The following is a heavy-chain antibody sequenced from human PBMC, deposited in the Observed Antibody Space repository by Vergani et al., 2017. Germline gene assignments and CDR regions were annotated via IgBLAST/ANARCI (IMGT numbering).Heavy chain of an antibody. CDR1: GDSVSSNSAA. CDR2: TYYRSKWYN. J-gene: IGHJ6*02. D-gene: IGHD6-6*01. V-gene: IGHV6-1*01. Sequence: QVQLQQSGPGLVKPSQTLSLTCAISGDSVSSNSAAWNWIRQSPSRGLEWLGRTYYRSKWYNDDAVSVKSRITINPDTSKNQFSLQLNSVTPEDTAVYYCARDHWYSSSSLNIIHKDSYYYYGMDVWGQGTTVTVSS. CDR3: ARDHWYSSSSLNIIHKDSYYYYGMDV.